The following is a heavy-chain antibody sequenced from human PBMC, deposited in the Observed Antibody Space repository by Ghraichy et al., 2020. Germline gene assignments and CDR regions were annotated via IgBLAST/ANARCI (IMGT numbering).Heavy chain of an antibody. Sequence: SETLSLTCTVSGGSISSYYWSWIRQPPGKGLEWIGYIYYSGSTNYNPSLKSRVTISVDTSKNQFSLKLSSVTAADTAVYYCASLDYGGNSWYFDLWGRGTLVTVSS. J-gene: IGHJ2*01. CDR3: ASLDYGGNSWYFDL. CDR2: IYYSGST. CDR1: GGSISSYY. V-gene: IGHV4-59*01. D-gene: IGHD4-23*01.